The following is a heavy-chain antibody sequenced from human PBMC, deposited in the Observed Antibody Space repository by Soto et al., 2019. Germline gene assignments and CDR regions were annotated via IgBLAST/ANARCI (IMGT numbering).Heavy chain of an antibody. Sequence: GGSLRLSCAASGFTISSYSMNWVRQAPGKGLEWVSSISSSSSYIYYADSVKGRFTISRDNAKNSLYLQMNSLRAEDTAVYYCASSERPSSSWYDWGQGTLVTVSS. CDR3: ASSERPSSSWYD. V-gene: IGHV3-21*01. D-gene: IGHD6-13*01. J-gene: IGHJ4*02. CDR2: ISSSSSYI. CDR1: GFTISSYS.